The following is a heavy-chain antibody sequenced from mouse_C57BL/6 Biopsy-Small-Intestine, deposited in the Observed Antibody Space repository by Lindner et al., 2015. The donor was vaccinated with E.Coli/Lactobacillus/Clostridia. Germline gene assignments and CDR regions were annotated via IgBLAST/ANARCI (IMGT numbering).Heavy chain of an antibody. CDR2: ISSGGNYT. CDR3: ASHYYGLSWFAY. CDR1: GFTFSTYG. Sequence: EVQLQESGGDLVKPGGSLKLSCAASGFTFSTYGMSWVRQTPDKRLEWVATISSGGNYTYYPDSVKGRFTISRDNAKNTLYLQMSSLKSKDRAMYYCASHYYGLSWFAYWGQGTLVTVSA. D-gene: IGHD1-1*01. J-gene: IGHJ3*01. V-gene: IGHV5-6*01.